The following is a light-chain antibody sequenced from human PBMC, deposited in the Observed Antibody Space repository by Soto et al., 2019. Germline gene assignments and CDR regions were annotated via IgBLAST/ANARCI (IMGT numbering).Light chain of an antibody. CDR2: DAS. CDR3: KQFNNYIT. V-gene: IGKV1D-13*01. J-gene: IGKJ5*01. CDR1: QGISSA. Sequence: AIQLTQSPSSQSASVGDRVTITCRASQGISSALAWYQQKPGKAPKILIYDASSLESGVQSSFSGSGSGTDFTLTIRSLQPEDFATYYCKQFNNYITCGQGTRLEIK.